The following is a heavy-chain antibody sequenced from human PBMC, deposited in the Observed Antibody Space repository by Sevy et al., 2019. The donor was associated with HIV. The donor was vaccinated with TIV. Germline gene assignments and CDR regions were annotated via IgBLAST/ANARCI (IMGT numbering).Heavy chain of an antibody. CDR1: GFAPSTYG. J-gene: IGHJ4*02. D-gene: IGHD2-8*01. Sequence: GGSLRLSCAASGFAPSTYGMHWVRQAPGKGLEWVAVIGYDGSNKYYADSVKGRFSISRDNSRNTLFLQMDSLVAEDTAVYYCPRDTRMYGDYLLAYFDYWGQGTLVTVSS. CDR3: PRDTRMYGDYLLAYFDY. V-gene: IGHV3-33*01. CDR2: IGYDGSNK.